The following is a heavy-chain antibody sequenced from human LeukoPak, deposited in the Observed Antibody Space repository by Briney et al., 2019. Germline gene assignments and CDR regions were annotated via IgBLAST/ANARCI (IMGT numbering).Heavy chain of an antibody. V-gene: IGHV6-1*01. Sequence: SQTLSLTCVISGDSVSSNSAAWNWIRQSPSRGLEWLGRTYYRSKWYSYSAVSVKSRIIIDPDTSKNQFSLQLNSVTPEDTAVYYCARGPGALLRWGQGILVTVSS. CDR2: TYYRSKWYS. CDR1: GDSVSSNSAA. CDR3: ARGPGALLR. J-gene: IGHJ4*02. D-gene: IGHD3-10*01.